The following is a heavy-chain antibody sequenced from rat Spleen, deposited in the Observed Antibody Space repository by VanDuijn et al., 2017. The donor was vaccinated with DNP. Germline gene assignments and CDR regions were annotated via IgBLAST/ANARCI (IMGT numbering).Heavy chain of an antibody. CDR2: IKAKSNNYAT. D-gene: IGHD1-11*01. Sequence: EVQLVESGGDLVQPGRSLKLSCVASGFTFNNYWMHWVRQSPEKQLEWVAQIKAKSNNYATYYAESVKGRFTISRDDSKNSIYLQMNSLRSEDTATYYCTTDFERGYWGQGVMVTVSS. CDR3: TTDFERGY. J-gene: IGHJ2*01. CDR1: GFTFNNYW. V-gene: IGHV6-8*01.